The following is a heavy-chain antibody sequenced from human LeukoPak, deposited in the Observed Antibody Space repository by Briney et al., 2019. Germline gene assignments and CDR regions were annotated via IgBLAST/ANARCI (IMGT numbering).Heavy chain of an antibody. D-gene: IGHD2-2*01. Sequence: PGESLRLSCVVSGVTFSKYAMTWVRQAPGKGLDGVSIISGGSRNIYYAESVKGRFTISRDDSRNTLYLQMNSLRVEDTAIYYCATWVDFGRSTSLDYWGQGTLAIVSS. CDR1: GVTFSKYA. V-gene: IGHV3-23*01. J-gene: IGHJ4*02. CDR2: ISGGSRNI. CDR3: ATWVDFGRSTSLDY.